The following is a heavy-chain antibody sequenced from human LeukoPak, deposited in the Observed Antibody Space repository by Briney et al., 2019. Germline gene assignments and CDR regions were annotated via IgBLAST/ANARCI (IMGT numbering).Heavy chain of an antibody. CDR1: GFTFSNFG. V-gene: IGHV3-23*01. J-gene: IGHJ4*02. CDR3: ARDYVWGSSESDY. Sequence: PGGSLRLSCAASGFTFSNFGMAWVRQAPGKGLEWVSAIDASGRNTHYAGSVKGRFSISRDNSKNTLILQMNSLRVEDTAIYYCARDYVWGSSESDYWGQGTLVTVSS. CDR2: IDASGRNT. D-gene: IGHD7-27*01.